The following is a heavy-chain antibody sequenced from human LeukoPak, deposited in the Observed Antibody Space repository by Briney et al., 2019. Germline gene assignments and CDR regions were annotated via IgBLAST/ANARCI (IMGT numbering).Heavy chain of an antibody. D-gene: IGHD1-14*01. CDR1: GGSISSYY. V-gene: IGHV4-59*01. CDR2: IYYSGST. Sequence: PSETLSLTCTVSGGSISSYYWSWIRQPPGKGLEWIGYIYYSGSTNYNPSLKSRVTISVDTSKNQFSLKLSSVTAADTAVYYCARDGTGDGLFHYWGQGTLVTVSS. CDR3: ARDGTGDGLFHY. J-gene: IGHJ4*02.